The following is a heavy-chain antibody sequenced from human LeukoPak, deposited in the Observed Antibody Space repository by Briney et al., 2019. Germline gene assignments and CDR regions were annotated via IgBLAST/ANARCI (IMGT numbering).Heavy chain of an antibody. CDR1: GFTVSSNY. D-gene: IGHD3-10*01. V-gene: IGHV3-23*01. Sequence: GGSLRLSCAASGFTVSSNYMNWVRQAPGKGLEWVSGISPSDDITYYADSVKGRFTISRDNSKNTLYLEVISLTAEDTAVYYCAKDDAWLRFGEWSQGTLVTVSS. J-gene: IGHJ4*02. CDR2: ISPSDDIT. CDR3: AKDDAWLRFGE.